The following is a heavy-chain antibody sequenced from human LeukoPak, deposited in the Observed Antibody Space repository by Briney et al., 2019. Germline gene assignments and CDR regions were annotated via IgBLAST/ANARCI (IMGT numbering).Heavy chain of an antibody. D-gene: IGHD5-18*01. V-gene: IGHV4-59*01. J-gene: IGHJ3*02. CDR1: GGSISSYY. Sequence: SETLSLTCTVSGGSISSYYWSWIRQPPGKGLEWIGYIYYSGSTNYNPSLKSRVTISVDTSKNQFSLKLSSVTAADTAVYYCARDLAAQYSHAAFDIWGRGTMVTVSS. CDR2: IYYSGST. CDR3: ARDLAAQYSHAAFDI.